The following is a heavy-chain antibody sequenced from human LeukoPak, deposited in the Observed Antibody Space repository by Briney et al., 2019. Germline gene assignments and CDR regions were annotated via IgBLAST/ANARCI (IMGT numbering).Heavy chain of an antibody. CDR1: GGSISSGGYY. CDR3: ARGVAGDRDFDY. V-gene: IGHV4-31*03. D-gene: IGHD6-19*01. CDR2: IYYSGST. Sequence: SQTLSLTCTVSGGSISSGGYYWSWIRQHPGKGLEWIGYIYYSGSTYYNPSLKSRVTISVDTSKNQFSLKLSSVTAADAAVYYCARGVAGDRDFDYWGQGTLVTVSS. J-gene: IGHJ4*02.